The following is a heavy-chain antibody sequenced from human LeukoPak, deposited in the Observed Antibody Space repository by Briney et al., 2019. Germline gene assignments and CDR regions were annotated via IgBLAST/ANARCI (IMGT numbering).Heavy chain of an antibody. Sequence: PGGSLRLSCAASGFTVSGNYMNWVRQAPGKGLEWVSVIYSDGSTYYADSVKGRFTISRDNSKNTLFLQMNSLRAEDTAVYYCAKDIVVVPAAIRFDYWGQGTLVTVSS. J-gene: IGHJ4*02. CDR1: GFTVSGNY. V-gene: IGHV3-66*01. D-gene: IGHD2-2*01. CDR3: AKDIVVVPAAIRFDY. CDR2: IYSDGST.